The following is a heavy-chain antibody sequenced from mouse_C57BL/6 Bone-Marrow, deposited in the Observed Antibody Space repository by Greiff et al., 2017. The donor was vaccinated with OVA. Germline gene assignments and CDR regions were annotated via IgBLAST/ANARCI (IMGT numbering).Heavy chain of an antibody. Sequence: EVHVKQSGPELVKPGASVKLSCKASGYSFTGYYMNWVKQSPEKSLEWIGEINPSTGGTTYNQKFKAKATLPVDKSSSTAYMQLKSLTSEDSAVYYCARGGTSPFAYWGQGTVVTVSA. CDR3: ARGGTSPFAY. V-gene: IGHV1-42*01. D-gene: IGHD1-1*02. CDR1: GYSFTGYY. CDR2: INPSTGGT. J-gene: IGHJ3*01.